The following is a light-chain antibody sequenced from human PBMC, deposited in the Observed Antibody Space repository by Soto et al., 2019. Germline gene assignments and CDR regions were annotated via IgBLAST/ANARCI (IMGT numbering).Light chain of an antibody. V-gene: IGKV1-27*01. Sequence: DIQMTQSPSSLSASVGDRVTITCRASQGIRNNLAWYQHKPGKVPNLLIYAASTLQSGVPSRFSGSGSGTDFTLTISSLQPEDVATYYCQKYNSAPPNTFGGGTKVEIK. CDR2: AAS. J-gene: IGKJ4*01. CDR1: QGIRNN. CDR3: QKYNSAPPNT.